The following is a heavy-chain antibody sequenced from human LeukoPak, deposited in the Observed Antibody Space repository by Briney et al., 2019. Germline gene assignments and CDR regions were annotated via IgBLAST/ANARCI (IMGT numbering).Heavy chain of an antibody. CDR1: GGSISSYY. J-gene: IGHJ4*02. V-gene: IGHV4-59*01. CDR3: TRWELLSGCFDY. CDR2: IYYSGST. D-gene: IGHD1-26*01. Sequence: SETLSLTCTVSGGSISSYYWSWIRQLPGKGLEWIGYIYYSGSTNYNPSLKSRVTISVDTSKNQFSLKLSSVTAADTAVYYCTRWELLSGCFDYWGQGTLVTVSS.